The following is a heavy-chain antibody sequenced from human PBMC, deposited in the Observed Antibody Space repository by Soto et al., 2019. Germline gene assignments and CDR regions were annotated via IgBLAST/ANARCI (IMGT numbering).Heavy chain of an antibody. CDR2: IIPIIDRV. Sequence: QVQLVQSGAEVKKPGSSVKVSCKASGDIVSSYTISWLRQAPRHGLEWMGGIIPIIDRVGYAEKYRGRVTITADKSTTTAYMELTELRADDTAVYYCAKVEGPQAVHGSLYYDGMDVCGQGTTVTVSS. CDR3: AKVEGPQAVHGSLYYDGMDV. J-gene: IGHJ6*02. D-gene: IGHD3-10*01. V-gene: IGHV1-69*06. CDR1: GDIVSSYT.